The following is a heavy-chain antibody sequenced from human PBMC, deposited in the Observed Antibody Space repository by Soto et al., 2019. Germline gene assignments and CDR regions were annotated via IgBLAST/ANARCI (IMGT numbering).Heavy chain of an antibody. CDR2: IWHDGSKK. CDR3: ARWGLRSGWNEQVVDY. Sequence: QVHLVESGGGVVQAGRSLRLSCAASGFTFSHYGMHWVRQAPGKGLEWVALIWHDGSKKYYGDSVEGRFTISRDNSKSIVFLEMNSLRVEDTAVYFSARWGLRSGWNEQVVDYWGQGTLVSVSS. J-gene: IGHJ4*02. D-gene: IGHD6-19*01. V-gene: IGHV3-33*01. CDR1: GFTFSHYG.